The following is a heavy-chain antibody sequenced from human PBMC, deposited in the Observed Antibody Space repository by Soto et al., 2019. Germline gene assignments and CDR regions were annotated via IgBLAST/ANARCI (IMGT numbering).Heavy chain of an antibody. Sequence: SETLSLTCTVSGGSISSSYWSWIRQPPGKGLEWIGYIYYSGSTNFHPSLKSRVTMSLDTSRNQFSLKLSSVTAADTAIYYCARQSTYYDPPAFDYWGQGTLVTVSS. CDR1: GGSISSSY. D-gene: IGHD3-22*01. J-gene: IGHJ4*02. CDR2: IYYSGST. V-gene: IGHV4-59*08. CDR3: ARQSTYYDPPAFDY.